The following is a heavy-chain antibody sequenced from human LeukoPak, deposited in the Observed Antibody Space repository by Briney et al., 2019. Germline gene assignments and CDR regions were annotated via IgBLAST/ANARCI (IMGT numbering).Heavy chain of an antibody. CDR1: GDSVSSNSVA. CDR3: ASNSSSSGFDY. D-gene: IGHD6-6*01. CDR2: TYYRSKWYN. V-gene: IGHV6-1*01. Sequence: SQTLSPTCAISGDSVSSNSVAWNWIRQSPSRGLEWLGRTYYRSKWYNDYAVSVQSRITINPDTSKNQFSLQLNSVTPEDTAVYYCASNSSSSGFDYWGQGTLVTVSS. J-gene: IGHJ4*02.